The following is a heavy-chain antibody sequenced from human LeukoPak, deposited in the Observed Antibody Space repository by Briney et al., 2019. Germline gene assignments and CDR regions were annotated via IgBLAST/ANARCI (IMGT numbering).Heavy chain of an antibody. CDR3: VKDRGYSSSWRYFDY. CDR1: GFTFSSYA. V-gene: IGHV3-64D*06. J-gene: IGHJ4*02. CDR2: ISSNGGST. Sequence: PGGSLRLSCSASGFTFSSYAMHWVRQAPGKGLEYVSAISSNGGSTYYADSVKGRFTISRDNSKNTLYLQMSSLRAEDTAVYYCVKDRGYSSSWRYFDYWAREPWSPSPQ. D-gene: IGHD6-13*01.